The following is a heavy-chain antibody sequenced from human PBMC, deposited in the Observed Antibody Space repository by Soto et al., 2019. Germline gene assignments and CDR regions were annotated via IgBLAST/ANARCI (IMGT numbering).Heavy chain of an antibody. J-gene: IGHJ5*02. CDR3: ARIVVPAAMPRSS. V-gene: IGHV4-34*01. D-gene: IGHD2-2*01. Sequence: SETLSLTCAVYGGSFSGYYWSWIRQPPGKGLEWIGEINHSGSTNYNPSLKSRVTISVDTSKNQFSLKLSSVTAADTAVYYCARIVVPAAMPRSSWGQGTLVTVSS. CDR2: INHSGST. CDR1: GGSFSGYY.